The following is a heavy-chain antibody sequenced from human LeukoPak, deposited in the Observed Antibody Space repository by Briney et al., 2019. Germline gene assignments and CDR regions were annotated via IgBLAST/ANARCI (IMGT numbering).Heavy chain of an antibody. Sequence: PSETLSLTCTVSGGSISSGTHYYNWIHQHPGKGLEWIGYIYYTGITSYNPSLGSRVTMSVDTSMNQISLKVTSLTAADTAVYYCAASSGVTLGRFWGQGALVTVSS. CDR1: GGSISSGTHY. J-gene: IGHJ4*02. D-gene: IGHD3-16*01. V-gene: IGHV4-31*03. CDR3: AASSGVTLGRF. CDR2: IYYTGIT.